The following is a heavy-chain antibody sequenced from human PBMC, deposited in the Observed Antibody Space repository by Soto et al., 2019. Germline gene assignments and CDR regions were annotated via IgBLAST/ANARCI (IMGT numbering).Heavy chain of an antibody. CDR2: ISGSGGST. J-gene: IGHJ6*03. V-gene: IGHV3-23*01. D-gene: IGHD1-1*01. CDR1: GFTFSSYA. CDR3: AKDGDWNRPYYYYYMDV. Sequence: PGGSLRLSCAASGFTFSSYAMSWVRQAPGKGLEWVSAISGSGGSTYYADSVKGRFTISRDNSKNTLYLQMNSLRAEDTAVYYCAKDGDWNRPYYYYYMDVWGKGTTVTVSS.